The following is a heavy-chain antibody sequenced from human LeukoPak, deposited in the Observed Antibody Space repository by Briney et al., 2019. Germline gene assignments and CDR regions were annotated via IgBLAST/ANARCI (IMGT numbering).Heavy chain of an antibody. CDR2: ISHDGSNK. CDR1: GFTFSCSG. V-gene: IGHV3-30*03. D-gene: IGHD3-22*01. CDR3: ARASTWVPGKDSSGYYYPYAFDL. J-gene: IGHJ3*01. Sequence: GGSLRLSCAASGFTFSCSGMHWVRQAPGMGLEWVAAISHDGSNKYFADSVKGRFTISRDNSQNTLHLQMNSLRAEDTAVYSCARASTWVPGKDSSGYYYPYAFDLWGQGTMVTVSS.